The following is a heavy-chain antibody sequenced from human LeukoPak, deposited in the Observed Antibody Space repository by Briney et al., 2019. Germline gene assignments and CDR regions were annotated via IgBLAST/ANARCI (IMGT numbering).Heavy chain of an antibody. D-gene: IGHD5-18*01. V-gene: IGHV3-30-3*01. CDR1: GFTFSSYA. J-gene: IGHJ4*02. CDR2: ISYDGSNK. Sequence: PGGSLRLSCAASGFTFSSYAMHWVRQAPGKGLEWVGLISYDGSNKYYADSVKGRFTISRDNSKNTLYLQMNSLRAEDTAVYYCARDRGYTYGENYFDYWGQGTLVTVSS. CDR3: ARDRGYTYGENYFDY.